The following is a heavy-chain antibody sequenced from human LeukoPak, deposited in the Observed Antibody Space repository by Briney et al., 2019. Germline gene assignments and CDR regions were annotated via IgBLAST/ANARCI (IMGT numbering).Heavy chain of an antibody. CDR2: FSSTSSTI. V-gene: IGHV3-48*02. Sequence: PGGSLRLSCAASGFTFSNYSMNWVRQAPGKGLEWVSYFSSTSSTIYYADSVKGRFTISRDNAKNSLYLQMNSLGDEDTAVYYCARGGSGYGDYRYFYAMDVWGQGTTVTVSS. J-gene: IGHJ6*02. CDR3: ARGGSGYGDYRYFYAMDV. CDR1: GFTFSNYS. D-gene: IGHD3-22*01.